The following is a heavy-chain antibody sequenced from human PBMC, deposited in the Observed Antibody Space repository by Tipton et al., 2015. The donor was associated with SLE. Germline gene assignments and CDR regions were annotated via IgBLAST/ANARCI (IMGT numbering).Heavy chain of an antibody. J-gene: IGHJ6*02. Sequence: TLSLTCSVSSYSIYNGFYWGWIRQPPGKGPEWIGYVYHSGTTHYHPSLGSRVSISVDTSNNQFSLRLTSVTAADSAVYFCATGQVAYSGYLLYGLDVWGQGTTVTVSS. V-gene: IGHV4-38-2*01. CDR1: SYSIYNGFY. CDR3: ATGQVAYSGYLLYGLDV. CDR2: VYHSGTT. D-gene: IGHD5-12*01.